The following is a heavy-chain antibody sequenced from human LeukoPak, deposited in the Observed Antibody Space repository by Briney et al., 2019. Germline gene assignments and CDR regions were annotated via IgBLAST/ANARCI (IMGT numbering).Heavy chain of an antibody. CDR2: IGTAGDT. J-gene: IGHJ2*01. D-gene: IGHD3-10*01. CDR3: AREWGEPGLWYFDL. Sequence: GGSLRLSCAASGFDLTNYEMHWVRQGTGKSLKWVSAIGTAGDTHYSDSVKGRLTISRENSKNSLYLQMNSLRAGDTAVYYCAREWGEPGLWYFDLWGRGTLVTVSS. CDR1: GFDLTNYE. V-gene: IGHV3-13*01.